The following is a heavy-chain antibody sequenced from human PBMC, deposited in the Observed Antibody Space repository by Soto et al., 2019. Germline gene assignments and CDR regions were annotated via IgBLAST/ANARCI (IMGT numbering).Heavy chain of an antibody. V-gene: IGHV1-3*05. CDR2: IIACNGNT. CDR1: GYTFTNYA. Sequence: QVQLVQSGAEEKKPGASVKVSCKASGYTFTNYAMHWVRQAPGQRLEWMGWIIACNGNTKYSQKFQGRVTITRDTSTNTAYMDLSSLRSEDTGVYDCARVVGANYGLAAFDIWGQGTMVTVSS. J-gene: IGHJ3*02. CDR3: ARVVGANYGLAAFDI. D-gene: IGHD1-26*01.